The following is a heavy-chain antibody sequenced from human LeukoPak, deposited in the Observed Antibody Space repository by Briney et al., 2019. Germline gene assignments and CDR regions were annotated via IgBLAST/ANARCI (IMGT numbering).Heavy chain of an antibody. J-gene: IGHJ4*02. CDR2: INPSGGST. Sequence: ASVKVSCKASGYTFTSYYMHWVRHAPGQGLEWMGIINPSGGSTSYAQKFQGRVTMTRDTSTSTVYMELSSLRSEDTAVYYCATLSQTHYDILTGYYEGGGYWGQGTLVTVSS. D-gene: IGHD3-9*01. CDR1: GYTFTSYY. CDR3: ATLSQTHYDILTGYYEGGGY. V-gene: IGHV1-46*01.